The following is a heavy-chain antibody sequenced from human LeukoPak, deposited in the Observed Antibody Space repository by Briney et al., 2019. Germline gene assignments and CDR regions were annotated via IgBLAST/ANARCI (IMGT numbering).Heavy chain of an antibody. V-gene: IGHV1-46*01. CDR2: INPSGGST. D-gene: IGHD3-10*01. J-gene: IGHJ3*02. CDR1: GYTFTNYQ. CDR3: ASSSIYDSGSYWAFDAFDI. Sequence: ASVKVSCKASGYTFTNYQIHWVRQAPGQGLEWMGIINPSGGSTRYAQKFQGRVTMTRDTSTSTVYMELSSLRSEDTAVHYCASSSIYDSGSYWAFDAFDIWGQGTMVTVSS.